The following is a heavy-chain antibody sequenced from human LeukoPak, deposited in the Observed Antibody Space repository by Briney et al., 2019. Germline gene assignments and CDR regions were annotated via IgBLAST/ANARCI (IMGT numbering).Heavy chain of an antibody. D-gene: IGHD1-14*01. CDR1: GFTFSSYA. CDR3: ARVEGGNRLSRVGAFDI. J-gene: IGHJ3*02. CDR2: IYYSGST. Sequence: PGGSLRLSCAASGFTFSSYALSWIRQPPGKGLEWIGYIYYSGSTNYNPSLKSRVTISVDTSKNQFSLKLSSVTAADTAVYYCARVEGGNRLSRVGAFDIWGQGTMVTVSS. V-gene: IGHV4-59*01.